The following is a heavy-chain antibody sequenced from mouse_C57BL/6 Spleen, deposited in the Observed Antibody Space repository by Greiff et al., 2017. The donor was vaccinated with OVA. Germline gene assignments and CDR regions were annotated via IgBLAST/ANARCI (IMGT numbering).Heavy chain of an antibody. CDR2: IRSKSNNYAT. CDR3: VGLRDWFAY. Sequence: DVQLVESGGGLVQPKGSLKLSCAASGFSFNTYAMNWVRQAPGKGLEWVARIRSKSNNYATDSTVSVKDRFTISRDDSESMLNLQMNNSKTEDTAMYYCVGLRDWFAYWGQGTLVTVSA. J-gene: IGHJ3*01. V-gene: IGHV10-1*01. CDR1: GFSFNTYA.